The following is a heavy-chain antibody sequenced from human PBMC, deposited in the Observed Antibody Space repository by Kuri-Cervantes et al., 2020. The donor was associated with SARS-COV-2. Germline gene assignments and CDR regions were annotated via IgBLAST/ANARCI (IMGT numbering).Heavy chain of an antibody. D-gene: IGHD4-17*01. CDR2: ISYSGTT. J-gene: IGHJ4*02. CDR1: GASISSSNYY. CDR3: ARHLGGYGDRGFDF. Sequence: SETLSLTCTVSGASISSSNYYWGWIRRPPGKGLEWIGSISYSGTTSHNPSLKSRVTISLDTSKNQFSLRLTSVTAADSAVYYCARHLGGYGDRGFDFWGQGTLVTVSS. V-gene: IGHV4-39*01.